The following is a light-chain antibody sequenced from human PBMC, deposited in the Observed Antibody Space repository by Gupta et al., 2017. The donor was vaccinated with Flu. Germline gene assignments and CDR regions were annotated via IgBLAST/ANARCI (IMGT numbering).Light chain of an antibody. CDR3: VAWDDSLSGWM. V-gene: IGLV1-47*01. CDR1: NPNIGDNY. CDR2: RNN. Sequence: QSVLTQPPSTSATPGQRVTIPCSGSNPNIGDNYVYWYQQFPGTAPNLLIYRNNQRPSGVPDRFSGSKSGTSASLAISGLRSEEEADYYCVAWDDSLSGWMFGGGTKLTVL. J-gene: IGLJ3*02.